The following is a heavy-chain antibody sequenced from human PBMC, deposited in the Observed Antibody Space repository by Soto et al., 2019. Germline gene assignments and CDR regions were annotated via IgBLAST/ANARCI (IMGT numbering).Heavy chain of an antibody. CDR1: GFTFSNYA. CDR3: VNYPVSGGSGGAWFDY. V-gene: IGHV3-23*01. D-gene: IGHD2-21*02. CDR2: MSGNGGRI. J-gene: IGHJ4*02. Sequence: EVQLLESGGGLVQPGGSLRLSCAVSGFTFSNYAMTWVRQAPGKGLEWVSLMSGNGGRIVYADSVKGRFTISRDNSKNTHYLQMNRLRLEDTDVYYCVNYPVSGGSGGAWFDYWGQGTLVTVSS.